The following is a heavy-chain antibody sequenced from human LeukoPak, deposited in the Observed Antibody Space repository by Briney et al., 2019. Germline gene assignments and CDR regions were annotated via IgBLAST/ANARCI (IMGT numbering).Heavy chain of an antibody. D-gene: IGHD3-16*02. CDR2: IYYRGST. CDR3: ARVSYDYVWGSYQHFDY. J-gene: IGHJ4*02. Sequence: SETLSLTCTVSGGSISSYYWSWIRQPPGKGLEWIGYIYYRGSTNYNPSLKSRVTISVDTSKNQFSLKLSSVTAADTAVYYCARVSYDYVWGSYQHFDYWGQGTLVTVSS. V-gene: IGHV4-59*01. CDR1: GGSISSYY.